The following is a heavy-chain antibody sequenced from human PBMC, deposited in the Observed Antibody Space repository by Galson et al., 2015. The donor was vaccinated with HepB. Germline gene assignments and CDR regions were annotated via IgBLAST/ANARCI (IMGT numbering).Heavy chain of an antibody. V-gene: IGHV3-30*18. CDR1: GFTFSSYG. CDR3: AKAGGGYCSSTSCYRKRENYYYYYMDV. CDR2: ISYDGSNK. Sequence: SLRLSCAASGFTFSSYGMHWVRQAPGKGLEWVAVISYDGSNKYYADSVKGRFTISRDNSKNTLHLQMNSLRAEDTAVYYCAKAGGGYCSSTSCYRKRENYYYYYMDVWGKGTTVTVSS. J-gene: IGHJ6*03. D-gene: IGHD2-2*01.